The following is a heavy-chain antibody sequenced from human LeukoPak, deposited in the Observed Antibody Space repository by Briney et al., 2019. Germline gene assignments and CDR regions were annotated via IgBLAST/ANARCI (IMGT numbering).Heavy chain of an antibody. CDR1: GFTFSSYA. Sequence: GGSLRLSCAASGFTFSSYAMSWVRQAPGKGLEWVSAISGSSGSTIYYADSVKGRFTISRDNAKNSLYLQMNSLRAEDTAVYYCARAMTTVTTRWFDPWGQGTLVTVSS. CDR3: ARAMTTVTTRWFDP. CDR2: ISGSSGSTI. J-gene: IGHJ5*02. V-gene: IGHV3-48*04. D-gene: IGHD4-17*01.